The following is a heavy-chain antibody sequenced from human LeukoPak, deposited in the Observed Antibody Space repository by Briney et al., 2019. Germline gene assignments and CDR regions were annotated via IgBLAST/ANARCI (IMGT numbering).Heavy chain of an antibody. CDR1: GFTFSSYA. V-gene: IGHV3-23*01. Sequence: GGSLRLSCAASGFTFSSYAMSWVRQAPGKGLEWVSAISGSGGSTYCADSVKGRFTISRDNSKNTLYLQMNSLRAEDTAVYYCASGHDYGDLVWGQGTLVTVSS. D-gene: IGHD4-17*01. CDR2: ISGSGGST. J-gene: IGHJ4*02. CDR3: ASGHDYGDLV.